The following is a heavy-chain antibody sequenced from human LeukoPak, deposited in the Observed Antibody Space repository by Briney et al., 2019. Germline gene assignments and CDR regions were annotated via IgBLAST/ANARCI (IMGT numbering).Heavy chain of an antibody. CDR3: ARVGYSSSWYRY. D-gene: IGHD6-13*01. CDR1: GGSFSGYY. V-gene: IGHV4-34*01. Sequence: RPSETLSLTCAVYGGSFSGYYWSWIRQPPGKGLEWIGEINHSGSTNYNPSLKSRVTISVDTSKNQFSLKLSSVTAADTAVYYCARVGYSSSWYRYWGQGTLVTVSS. J-gene: IGHJ4*02. CDR2: INHSGST.